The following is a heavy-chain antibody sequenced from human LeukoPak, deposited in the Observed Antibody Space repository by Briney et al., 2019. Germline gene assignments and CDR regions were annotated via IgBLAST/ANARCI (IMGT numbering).Heavy chain of an antibody. D-gene: IGHD3-22*01. J-gene: IGHJ6*02. Sequence: GGSLRLSCAASGFTFSAYGMHWVRQAPGKGLEWVALISYDETNEYYADSVKGRFTISRDNSKNTLYLQMNSLRAEDTAVYYCARDRGYYDSSGGMDVWGQGTTVTVSS. CDR2: ISYDETNE. CDR1: GFTFSAYG. V-gene: IGHV3-30*03. CDR3: ARDRGYYDSSGGMDV.